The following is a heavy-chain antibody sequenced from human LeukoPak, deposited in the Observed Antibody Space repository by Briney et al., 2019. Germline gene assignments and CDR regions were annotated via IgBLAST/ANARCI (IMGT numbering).Heavy chain of an antibody. CDR1: GYTFTGYA. Sequence: GASVNVSCKASGYTFTGYAIQWVRQVPGQRLEWMGWINAGNGNTKYSQKFQGRVTITRDTSANTAYMELSSLRSEDTAVYYCARGPLGRNGDYFDYWGQGTLVTVSS. CDR2: INAGNGNT. D-gene: IGHD7-27*01. CDR3: ARGPLGRNGDYFDY. V-gene: IGHV1-3*01. J-gene: IGHJ4*02.